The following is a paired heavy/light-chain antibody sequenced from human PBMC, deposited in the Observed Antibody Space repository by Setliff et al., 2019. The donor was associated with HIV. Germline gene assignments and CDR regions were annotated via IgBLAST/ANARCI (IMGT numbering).Light chain of an antibody. Sequence: EIVMTQSPATLSVSPGERATLSCRASQSVSSNLAWYQQKPGQAPRLLIYGASTRATGIPARFSGSGSGTEFTLTISSMQSEDFAVYYCQQYNNWPPAYTFGQGTKLEIK. V-gene: IGKV3-15*01. J-gene: IGKJ2*01. CDR1: QSVSSN. CDR3: QQYNNWPPAYT. CDR2: GAS.
Heavy chain of an antibody. CDR3: ARGGRRVVPAAMEYDYYYGMDV. V-gene: IGHV1-69*05. J-gene: IGHJ6*02. CDR2: IIPIFGTA. Sequence: QVQLVQSGAEVKKPGSSVKVSCKASGGTFSSYAISWVRQAPGQGLEWMGGIIPIFGTANYAQKFQGRVTITTDESTSTAYMELSSLRSEDTAVYYCARGGRRVVPAAMEYDYYYGMDVWGQGTTVTVSS. D-gene: IGHD2-2*01. CDR1: GGTFSSYA.